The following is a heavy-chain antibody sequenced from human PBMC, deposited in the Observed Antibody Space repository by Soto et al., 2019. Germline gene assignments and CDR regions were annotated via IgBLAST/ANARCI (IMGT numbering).Heavy chain of an antibody. CDR1: GYTFTNYY. D-gene: IGHD3-16*01. J-gene: IGHJ3*01. V-gene: IGHV1-46*03. Sequence: QVQLMQSGAEVKQPGASVKVSCKASGYTFTNYYMHWVRQVPGQGLEWMGIINPSGGGPAHAQNFRGRLTTTIVTSTTTIYMKLNSLRSVDTAVYFCASSDMGGDGALDVWGQGTMVTVSS. CDR2: INPSGGGP. CDR3: ASSDMGGDGALDV.